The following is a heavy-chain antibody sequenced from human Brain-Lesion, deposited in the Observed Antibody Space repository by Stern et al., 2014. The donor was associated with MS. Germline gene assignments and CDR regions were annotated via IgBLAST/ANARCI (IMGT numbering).Heavy chain of an antibody. CDR2: MYSSGSI. CDR1: GGSISSGSYY. J-gene: IGHJ4*02. D-gene: IGHD5-18*01. Sequence: QVQLEESGPGLVKPSQTLSLTCTVSGGSISSGSYYWNWIRPPAGKGMEWIVRMYSSGSINYHPSLNSRATISEDNTKNQFSLKVVLGTAADTAVYYCARETGGYTYGDTDFFDFWGQGALVTVSS. CDR3: ARETGGYTYGDTDFFDF. V-gene: IGHV4-61*02.